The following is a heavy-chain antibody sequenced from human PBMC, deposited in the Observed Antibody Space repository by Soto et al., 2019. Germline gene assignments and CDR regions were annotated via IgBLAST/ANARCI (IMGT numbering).Heavy chain of an antibody. CDR2: ITSRSLYI. V-gene: IGHV3-21*01. Sequence: GGSLRLSCAASGFTFSAYRMNWVRQTPGKGLEWVSSITSRSLYIYYADSVKGRFTISRDDAKNSLYLQMNSLRAEDTAVYYCARDVFDSSGYYLYSFDYWGQGALVTVSS. D-gene: IGHD3-22*01. CDR1: GFTFSAYR. CDR3: ARDVFDSSGYYLYSFDY. J-gene: IGHJ4*02.